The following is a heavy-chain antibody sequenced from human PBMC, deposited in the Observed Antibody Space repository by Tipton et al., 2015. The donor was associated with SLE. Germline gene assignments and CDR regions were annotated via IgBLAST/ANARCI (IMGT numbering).Heavy chain of an antibody. V-gene: IGHV3-48*03. Sequence: GSLRLSCAASGFTFSSYEMNWVRQAPGKGLEWVSYISSSGSNKYYADSVKGRFTISRDNSKNTLYLQMNSLRAEDTAVYYCAKAQGAFDIWGQGTMVTVSS. CDR3: AKAQGAFDI. CDR2: ISSSGSNK. CDR1: GFTFSSYE. J-gene: IGHJ3*02.